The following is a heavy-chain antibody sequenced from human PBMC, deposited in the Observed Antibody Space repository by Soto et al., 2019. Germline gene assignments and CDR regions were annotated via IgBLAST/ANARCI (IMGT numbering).Heavy chain of an antibody. CDR3: ARPARECSSPGCAN. D-gene: IGHD2-2*01. J-gene: IGHJ4*02. V-gene: IGHV3-7*01. CDR2: INQDGSES. Sequence: EVQLVESGGGLVQPGGSLRLSCVVSGLTFRSYWMSWVRQAPGKGLEWVANINQDGSESYYVDSVKGRVTITRDNAKNSLYLKMTRQRAEDTAVYYCARPARECSSPGCANWGQGTLVTVSS. CDR1: GLTFRSYW.